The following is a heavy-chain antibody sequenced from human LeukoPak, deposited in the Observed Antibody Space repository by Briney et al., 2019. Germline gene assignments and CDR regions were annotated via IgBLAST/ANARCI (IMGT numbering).Heavy chain of an antibody. D-gene: IGHD2-15*01. V-gene: IGHV3-23*01. Sequence: PGGSLRLSCAASGFTFTIYWMSWVRQAPGKGLEWVSAISGSGGSTYYADSVKGRFTISRDNSKNTLYLQMNSLRAEDTAVYYCAKDLLSRENMVVAATSHWFDPWGQGTLVTVSS. CDR1: GFTFTIYW. J-gene: IGHJ5*02. CDR3: AKDLLSRENMVVAATSHWFDP. CDR2: ISGSGGST.